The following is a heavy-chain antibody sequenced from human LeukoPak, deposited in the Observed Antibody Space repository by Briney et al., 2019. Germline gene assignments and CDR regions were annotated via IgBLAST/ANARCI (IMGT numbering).Heavy chain of an antibody. CDR1: GFTFSSYA. CDR2: ISGSGGST. J-gene: IGHJ5*02. Sequence: GGSLRLSCAASGFTFSSYAMSWVRQAPGKGLEWVSSISGSGGSTYYADSVKGRFTISRDNSKNTLYLQMNGLTAEDTAAYYCARDGTVTAGPFDPWGGGTLVTVSS. V-gene: IGHV3-23*01. D-gene: IGHD4-17*01. CDR3: ARDGTVTAGPFDP.